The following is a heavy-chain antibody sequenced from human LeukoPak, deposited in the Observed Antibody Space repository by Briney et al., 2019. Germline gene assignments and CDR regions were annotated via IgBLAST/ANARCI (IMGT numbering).Heavy chain of an antibody. D-gene: IGHD1-26*01. J-gene: IGHJ4*02. CDR1: GSIFSSNY. CDR2: IFSGGST. CDR3: AGVGPTRSDFDY. Sequence: TGGSLRHSCAASGSIFSSNYMTWVRQAPGKGLEWVSVIFSGGSTYYADSVKGRVTISRDNSKNTLYLQMNNLRGEDTAVYYCAGVGPTRSDFDYWGQGTLVTVSS. V-gene: IGHV3-53*01.